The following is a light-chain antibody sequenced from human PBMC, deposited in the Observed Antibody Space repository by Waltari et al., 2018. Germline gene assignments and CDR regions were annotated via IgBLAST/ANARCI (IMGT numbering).Light chain of an antibody. V-gene: IGKV2-30*01. CDR2: KVS. Sequence: DVVLTQSPLSLPVTLGQPASISCRSSQSLVYSDGNTYLNWYQQKPGQSPRRLIYKVSSRDSGVPDRFSGSGSGTDFILKISRVEAEDVGVYYCMQGTHWPPVYTFGQGTKLEIK. CDR3: MQGTHWPPVYT. CDR1: QSLVYSDGNTY. J-gene: IGKJ2*01.